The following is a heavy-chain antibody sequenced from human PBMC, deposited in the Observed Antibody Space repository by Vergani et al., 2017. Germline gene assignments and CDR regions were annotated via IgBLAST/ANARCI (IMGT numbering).Heavy chain of an antibody. CDR2: INHSGST. D-gene: IGHD3-22*01. V-gene: IGHV4-34*01. CDR1: GGSFSGYY. CDR3: ARAGGDYYDSSGTHPAAFDI. J-gene: IGHJ3*02. Sequence: QVQLQQWGAGLLKPSETLSLTCAVYGGSFSGYYWSWIRQPPGKGLEWIGEINHSGSTNYNPSLKSRVTISVNTSKNQFSLKLSSVTAADTAVYYCARAGGDYYDSSGTHPAAFDIWGQGTMVTVSS.